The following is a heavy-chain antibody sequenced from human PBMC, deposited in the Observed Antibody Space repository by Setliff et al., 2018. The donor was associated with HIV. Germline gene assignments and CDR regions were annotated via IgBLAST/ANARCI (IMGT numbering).Heavy chain of an antibody. J-gene: IGHJ1*01. CDR3: ARDSGPYYDYVWGTYRPEYFQH. V-gene: IGHV3-21*01. Sequence: GGSLRLSCAASGFTFSSYSMNWVRQAPGKGLEWVSSISSSSSYIYYADSVKGRFTISRDTAKNSVYLQMNSLRAEDTAVYYCARDSGPYYDYVWGTYRPEYFQHWGQGTLVTVSS. D-gene: IGHD3-16*02. CDR1: GFTFSSYS. CDR2: ISSSSSYI.